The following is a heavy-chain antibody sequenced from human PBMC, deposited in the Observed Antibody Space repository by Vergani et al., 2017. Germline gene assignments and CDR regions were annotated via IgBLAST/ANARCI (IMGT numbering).Heavy chain of an antibody. CDR3: ASDPHRGQRADR. CDR1: FDSIRNLY. Sequence: QVQLQESGPGLVKSSETLSLTCSVSFDSIRNLYCNWIRQPPGKGLEWIGSIHYSENTNYNPSLKTRVTISVDTSKNQFSLTLTSVTAADTAVYYCASDPHRGQRADRWGQGILVTVTS. V-gene: IGHV4-59*11. J-gene: IGHJ5*02. D-gene: IGHD3-10*01. CDR2: IHYSENT.